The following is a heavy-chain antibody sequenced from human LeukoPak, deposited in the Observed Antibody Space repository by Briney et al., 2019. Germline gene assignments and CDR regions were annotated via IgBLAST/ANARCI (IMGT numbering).Heavy chain of an antibody. J-gene: IGHJ4*02. D-gene: IGHD5-12*01. CDR3: ARGGIVATIKRYYFDY. V-gene: IGHV3-64*01. Sequence: GGSLRLSCAASGFTFSSYAMHWVRQAPGKGLEYVSAISSNGGSTYYANSVKGRFTISRDNSKNTLYLQMGSLRAEDMAVYYCARGGIVATIKRYYFDYWGQGTLVTVSS. CDR1: GFTFSSYA. CDR2: ISSNGGST.